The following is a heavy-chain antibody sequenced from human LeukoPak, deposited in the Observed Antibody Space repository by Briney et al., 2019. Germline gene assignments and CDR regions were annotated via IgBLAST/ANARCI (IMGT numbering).Heavy chain of an antibody. CDR1: GASISSHY. Sequence: PSDTLSLTCTVTGASISSHYWCWIRQTPGTGLEWIGDIYDRGSTTYNPSLKSRVSISVDTSRNQFSLNPRSVTAADTAVYYCAKIEVGRFDPWGQGTLVTVSS. V-gene: IGHV4-59*07. J-gene: IGHJ5*02. CDR2: IYDRGST. CDR3: AKIEVGRFDP. D-gene: IGHD1-26*01.